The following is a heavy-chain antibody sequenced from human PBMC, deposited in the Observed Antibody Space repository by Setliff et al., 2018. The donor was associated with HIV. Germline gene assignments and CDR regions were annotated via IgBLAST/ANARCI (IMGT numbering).Heavy chain of an antibody. Sequence: PGGSLRLSCVVSGFTVSTKYMSWVRQAPGKGLEWVSNTKYDGSESYYVDSVKGRFIASTDNARNSLFLEMNSLRAEDMAVYYCARAYNVYDYRFDSSGYDYWGQGTLVTVSS. CDR2: TKYDGSES. CDR1: GFTVSTKY. D-gene: IGHD3-22*01. CDR3: ARAYNVYDYRFDSSGYDY. J-gene: IGHJ4*02. V-gene: IGHV3-7*03.